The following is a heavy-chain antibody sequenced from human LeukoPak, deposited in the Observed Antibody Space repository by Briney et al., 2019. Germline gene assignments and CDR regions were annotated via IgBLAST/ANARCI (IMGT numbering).Heavy chain of an antibody. D-gene: IGHD3-10*01. J-gene: IGHJ5*02. CDR1: GFTFSSYG. V-gene: IGHV3-30*02. CDR2: IRYDGSNK. Sequence: GGSLRLSCAASGFTFSSYGMHWVRQAPGKGLEWVAFIRYDGSNKYYADSVKGRFTISRDNSKNTLYLQMNSLRAEDTAVYYCAKEGLAGYYGSGSYSGWFDPWGQGTLVTVSS. CDR3: AKEGLAGYYGSGSYSGWFDP.